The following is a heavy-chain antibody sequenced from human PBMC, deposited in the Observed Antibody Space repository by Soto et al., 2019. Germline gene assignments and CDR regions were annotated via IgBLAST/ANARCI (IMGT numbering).Heavy chain of an antibody. CDR2: INPSGGST. D-gene: IGHD3-10*01. CDR3: ARDFTNMVRGPDSYYYYGMDV. Sequence: GASVKVSCKASGYTFTSYYMHWVRQAPGQGLEWMGIINPSGGSTSYAQKFQGRVTMTRDTSTSTVYMELSSLRSEDTAVYYCARDFTNMVRGPDSYYYYGMDVWGQGTTVTV. J-gene: IGHJ6*02. CDR1: GYTFTSYY. V-gene: IGHV1-46*01.